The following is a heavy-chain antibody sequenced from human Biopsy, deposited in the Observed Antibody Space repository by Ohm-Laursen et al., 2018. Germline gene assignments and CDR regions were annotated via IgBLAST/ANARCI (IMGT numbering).Heavy chain of an antibody. CDR2: LYYSWSN. J-gene: IGHJ6*02. V-gene: IGHV4-59*13. D-gene: IGHD2/OR15-2a*01. Sequence: SLSLTRTVSIESISSIYWIWVSQAPGKGLVWSVYLYYSWSNNSNPSLKSRVTISVDTSKNQFSLRLNSVTAADTAVYYCARATNSTGRPYYYFYGMDVWGQGTTVTVSS. CDR1: IESISSIY. CDR3: ARATNSTGRPYYYFYGMDV.